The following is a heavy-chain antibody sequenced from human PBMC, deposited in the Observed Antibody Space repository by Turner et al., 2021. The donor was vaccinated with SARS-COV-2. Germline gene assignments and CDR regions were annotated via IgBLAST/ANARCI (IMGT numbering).Heavy chain of an antibody. CDR1: GGSINSGGYF. CDR2: VYSSGSA. CDR3: AREGDLNGAPDY. D-gene: IGHD3-16*01. Sequence: QVQLQESGPGLVKPSPTLSLTCPVSGGSINSGGYFWTWIRQYPGKALEWIGYVYSSGSANYNPSLKSRVTISVDKSRNQFSLRVKAVTAADTAVYYCAREGDLNGAPDYWGQGILVSVSS. J-gene: IGHJ4*02. V-gene: IGHV4-31*03.